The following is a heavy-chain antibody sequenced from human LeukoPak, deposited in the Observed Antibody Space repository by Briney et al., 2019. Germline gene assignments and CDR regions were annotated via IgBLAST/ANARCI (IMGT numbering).Heavy chain of an antibody. D-gene: IGHD6-6*01. CDR1: GFTFSSYA. Sequence: GGSLRLSCAASGFTFSSYAMSWVRQAPGKGLEWVSAISCSGGSTYYADSVEGRFTISRDNSKNTLYLQMNSLRAEDTAVYYCAKDRGIAARPPREDYWGQGTLVTVSS. CDR2: ISCSGGST. J-gene: IGHJ4*02. V-gene: IGHV3-23*01. CDR3: AKDRGIAARPPREDY.